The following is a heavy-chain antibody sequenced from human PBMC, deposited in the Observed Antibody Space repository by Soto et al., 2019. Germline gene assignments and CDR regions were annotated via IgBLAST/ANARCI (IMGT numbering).Heavy chain of an antibody. J-gene: IGHJ6*02. Sequence: QVQLQESGPGLVKPSQTLSLTCTVSGGSISSGGYYWSWIRQHPGKGLEWIGYIDYSGSTYYNPSLKSRVTISVDTSKNQFSLKLSSVTAADTAVYYCARELNWNYYYGMDVWGQGTTVTVSS. CDR3: ARELNWNYYYGMDV. CDR2: IDYSGST. CDR1: GGSISSGGYY. V-gene: IGHV4-31*03. D-gene: IGHD1-20*01.